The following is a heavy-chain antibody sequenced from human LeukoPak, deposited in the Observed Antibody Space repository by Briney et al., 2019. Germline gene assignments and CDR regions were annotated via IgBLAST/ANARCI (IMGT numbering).Heavy chain of an antibody. V-gene: IGHV3-13*01. Sequence: GGSLRLSCVASGFTFSSYDMHWVRQATGKGLEWVSAIGTAGDTYYPGSVKGRFTISRENAKNSLYLQMNSLRAGDTAVYYCARGLSYYDILTGYYRTTYFDYWGQGTLVTVSS. J-gene: IGHJ4*02. CDR3: ARGLSYYDILTGYYRTTYFDY. CDR2: IGTAGDT. CDR1: GFTFSSYD. D-gene: IGHD3-9*01.